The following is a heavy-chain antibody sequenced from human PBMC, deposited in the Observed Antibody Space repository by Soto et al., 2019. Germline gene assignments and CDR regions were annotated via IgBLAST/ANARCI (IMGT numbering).Heavy chain of an antibody. CDR2: IYGGGNT. Sequence: GGPLRLSCSASGVIVSSSYMSWVRQAPGKGLEWVSVIYGGGNTYYADSVKGRFTISRDNSKNTLHLQMNSLRAEDTAVYYCARLLCSGGTCYDDAFDIWGQGTMVTVSS. CDR3: ARLLCSGGTCYDDAFDI. J-gene: IGHJ3*02. V-gene: IGHV3-53*01. D-gene: IGHD2-15*01. CDR1: GVIVSSSY.